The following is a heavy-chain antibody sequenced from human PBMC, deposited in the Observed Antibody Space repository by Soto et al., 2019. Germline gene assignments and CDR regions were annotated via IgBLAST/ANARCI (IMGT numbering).Heavy chain of an antibody. V-gene: IGHV3-7*01. CDR2: IKQDGSEK. CDR1: GFTFSNYW. J-gene: IGHJ4*02. Sequence: GGSLRLSCAASGFTFSNYWMRWVRQAPGKGLEWVANIKQDGSEKYYVDSVKGRFTISRDNAKNSVYLQMNSLRAEDTAVYYCAKDQNWSLDYWGQGTLVTVSS. CDR3: AKDQNWSLDY.